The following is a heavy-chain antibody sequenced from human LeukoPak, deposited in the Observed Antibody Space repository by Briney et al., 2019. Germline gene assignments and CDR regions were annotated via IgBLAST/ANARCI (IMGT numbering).Heavy chain of an antibody. V-gene: IGHV3-21*01. CDR2: VSSTGGYI. Sequence: GGSLRLSCAASGLTFSSYAMSWVRQAPGKGLEWVSSVSSTGGYIYYEDSLKGRFTISRDNAKNSLYLQMNSLRVEDTAVYYCARGSAMVRKNYFDYWGQGTLVTVSS. CDR1: GLTFSSYA. D-gene: IGHD3-10*01. J-gene: IGHJ4*02. CDR3: ARGSAMVRKNYFDY.